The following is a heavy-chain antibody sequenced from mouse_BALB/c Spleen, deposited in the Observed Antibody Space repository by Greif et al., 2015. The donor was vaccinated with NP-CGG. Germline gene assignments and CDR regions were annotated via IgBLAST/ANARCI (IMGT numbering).Heavy chain of an antibody. CDR3: ARRGYYGSSYNYAMDY. CDR1: GYTFTDYN. V-gene: IGHV1S29*02. D-gene: IGHD1-1*01. Sequence: EVQLQQSGPELVKPGASVKISRKASGYTFTDYNMHWVKQSHGKSLEWIGYIYPYNGGTGYNQKFKSKATLTVDNSSSTAYMELRSLTSEDSAVYYCARRGYYGSSYNYAMDYWGQGTSVTVSS. J-gene: IGHJ4*01. CDR2: IYPYNGGT.